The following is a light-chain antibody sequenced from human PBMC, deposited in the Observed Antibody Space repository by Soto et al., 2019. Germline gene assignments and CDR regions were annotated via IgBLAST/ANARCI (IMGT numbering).Light chain of an antibody. V-gene: IGKV1-39*01. CDR1: QNIRNS. Sequence: DIQMTQAPSSLSASVGDRVNITCRASQNIRNSLNWYQQKPGKAPKLLISSTSSLQSGVPSRFSGSGSGTDFTLTISSLQPEDFASYYCQQSYSTPSNTFGQGTRLEI. J-gene: IGKJ5*01. CDR2: STS. CDR3: QQSYSTPSNT.